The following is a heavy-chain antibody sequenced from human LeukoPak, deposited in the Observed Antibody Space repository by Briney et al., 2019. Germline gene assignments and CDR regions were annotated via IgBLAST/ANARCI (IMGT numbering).Heavy chain of an antibody. CDR1: GYSITSGYN. J-gene: IGHJ4*02. D-gene: IGHD2-2*02. CDR3: VRYCSSTTCYTRAVDH. V-gene: IGHV4-38-2*02. Sequence: PSETLSLTCTVSGYSITSGYNWAWIRQPPGKVLEWIGSIYRSGSAYYNPSLKSRVTISVDTSKNQFSLKLSSVTAADTAVYYCVRYCSSTTCYTRAVDHWGQGTLVTVSS. CDR2: IYRSGSA.